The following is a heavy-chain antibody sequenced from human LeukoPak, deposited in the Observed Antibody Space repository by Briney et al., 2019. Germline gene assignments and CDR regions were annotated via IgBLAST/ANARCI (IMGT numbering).Heavy chain of an antibody. V-gene: IGHV3-53*01. D-gene: IGHD3-16*02. Sequence: GGSLRLSCAASGFTVSSNYMSWVRQAPGKGLEWVSVIYSGGSTYYSDSVKGRFTISIHNSKNTLNLQTNSLGAEGTAVYYCPREYPPIVYYWGQGTLVTVSS. CDR1: GFTVSSNY. CDR2: IYSGGST. CDR3: PREYPPIVYY. J-gene: IGHJ4*02.